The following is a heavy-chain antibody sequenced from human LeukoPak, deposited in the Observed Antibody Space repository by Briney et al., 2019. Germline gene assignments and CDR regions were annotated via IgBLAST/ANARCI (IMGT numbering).Heavy chain of an antibody. CDR2: INHSGST. J-gene: IGHJ3*02. CDR1: GGSFSGYY. V-gene: IGHV4-34*01. D-gene: IGHD3-22*01. CDR3: AREDRGVVVITTLDAFDI. Sequence: SETLSLTCAVYGGSFSGYYWSWIRQPPGKGLEWIGEINHSGSTNYNPSIKTRVTISVKRSKNQFSLKLSSVTAADTAVYYCAREDRGVVVITTLDAFDIWGQGTMVTVSS.